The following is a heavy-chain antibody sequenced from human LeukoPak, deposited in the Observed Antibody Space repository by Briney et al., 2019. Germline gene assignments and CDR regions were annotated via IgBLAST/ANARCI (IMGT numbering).Heavy chain of an antibody. CDR3: AREGNGVLLKDFDY. J-gene: IGHJ4*02. Sequence: ASVKVSCKASGFTFTDHYIHWVRLAPGQGLEWMGYVSPHNTFTSFAQKFQGRVTMTRDTSISTAYMELSSLTSDDTAVYYCAREGNGVLLKDFDYWGQGSPVTVSS. V-gene: IGHV1-2*02. CDR2: VSPHNTFT. CDR1: GFTFTDHY. D-gene: IGHD3-9*01.